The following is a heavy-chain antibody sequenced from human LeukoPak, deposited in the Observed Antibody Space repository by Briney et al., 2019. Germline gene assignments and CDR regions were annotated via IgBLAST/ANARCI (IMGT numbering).Heavy chain of an antibody. CDR2: VTSSGRTP. D-gene: IGHD3-10*01. J-gene: IGHJ4*02. CDR3: AKDRPNFYETSGAYYKPKGDF. Sequence: PGGSLRLSCGASGFTFDTHAMSGVRQAPEKGLEWVASVTSSGRTPYYADSVRGRFTISRDNSKNTLYLQMNSLRGEDTAVYYCAKDRPNFYETSGAYYKPKGDFWGQGSLVTVSS. CDR1: GFTFDTHA. V-gene: IGHV3-23*01.